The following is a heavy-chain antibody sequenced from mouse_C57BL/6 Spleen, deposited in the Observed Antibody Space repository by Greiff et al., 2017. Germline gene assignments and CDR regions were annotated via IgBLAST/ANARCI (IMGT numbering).Heavy chain of an antibody. CDR2: IDPSDSST. Sequence: QVQLQQPGAELVRPGTSVKLSCKASGYTFTSYWMHWVKQRPGQGLEWIGVIDPSDSSTNYNQKFKGKATLTVDTSSSTAYMQLSSLTSEDSAVDYCARFPGPYYALDYWGQGTSVTVSS. V-gene: IGHV1-59*01. J-gene: IGHJ4*01. CDR3: ARFPGPYYALDY. CDR1: GYTFTSYW.